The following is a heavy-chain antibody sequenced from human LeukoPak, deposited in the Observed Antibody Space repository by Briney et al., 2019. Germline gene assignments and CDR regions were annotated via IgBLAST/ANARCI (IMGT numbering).Heavy chain of an antibody. J-gene: IGHJ5*01. CDR1: GDSISSYY. D-gene: IGHD3/OR15-3a*01. Sequence: SETLSLTCTVSGDSISSYYWNWIRQPPGKGLEWIGYLYYSGSTNYNPSLKSRVTISVDTSKNQFSLKLSSVTAADTAVYYCVRGRTGNWFDSWGQGTLVTISS. V-gene: IGHV4-59*01. CDR3: VRGRTGNWFDS. CDR2: LYYSGST.